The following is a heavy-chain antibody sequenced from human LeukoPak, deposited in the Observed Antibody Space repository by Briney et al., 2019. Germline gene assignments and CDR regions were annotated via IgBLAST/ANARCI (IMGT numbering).Heavy chain of an antibody. V-gene: IGHV1-46*01. CDR2: INPSGGST. CDR1: GYTFTSYY. J-gene: IGHJ3*02. D-gene: IGHD4-17*01. Sequence: ASVKVSCKASGYTFTSYYMHWVRQATGQGLEWTGIINPSGGSTSYAQKFQGRVTMTRDMSTSTVYMELSSLRSEDTAVYYCARDPYGDYGSDIWGQGTMVTVSS. CDR3: ARDPYGDYGSDI.